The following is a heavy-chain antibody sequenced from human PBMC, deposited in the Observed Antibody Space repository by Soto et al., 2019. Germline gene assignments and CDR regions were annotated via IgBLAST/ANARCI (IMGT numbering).Heavy chain of an antibody. J-gene: IGHJ4*02. Sequence: GGSLRLSCAASGFTFSSYAMSWVRQAPGKGLEWVSAISGSGGSTYYVDSVKGRFTISRDNSKNTLYLQMNSLRAEDTAVYYCATLWLVVAATSDYWGQGTLVTVSS. CDR3: ATLWLVVAATSDY. CDR2: ISGSGGST. CDR1: GFTFSSYA. V-gene: IGHV3-23*01. D-gene: IGHD2-15*01.